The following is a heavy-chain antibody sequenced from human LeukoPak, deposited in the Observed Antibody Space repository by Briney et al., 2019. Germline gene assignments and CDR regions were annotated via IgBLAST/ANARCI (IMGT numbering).Heavy chain of an antibody. D-gene: IGHD5-18*01. Sequence: SETLSLICTVSGDAISTYYWNWIRQTPGKGLEWIGYISFGNTDYNPSLKSRATISADTSKNQFSLQLTSVTAADTAVYYCARDKAHTYGRYSDPWSQGTLVAVSS. CDR1: GDAISTYY. CDR2: ISFGNT. CDR3: ARDKAHTYGRYSDP. J-gene: IGHJ5*02. V-gene: IGHV4-59*01.